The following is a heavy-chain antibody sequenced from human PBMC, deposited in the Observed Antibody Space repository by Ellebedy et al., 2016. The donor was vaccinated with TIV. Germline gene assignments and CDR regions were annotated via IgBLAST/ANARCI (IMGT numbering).Heavy chain of an antibody. J-gene: IGHJ4*02. Sequence: PGGSLRLSCAASGFTFSNYWMTWVRQAPGKGLEWVAHINPDGSDKYYVASMKGRFTISRDNVKNSLYLQMNSLRAEDSAVYYCVSGYGDYPRQWGQGTLVTVSS. V-gene: IGHV3-7*03. CDR1: GFTFSNYW. CDR2: INPDGSDK. CDR3: VSGYGDYPRQ. D-gene: IGHD4-17*01.